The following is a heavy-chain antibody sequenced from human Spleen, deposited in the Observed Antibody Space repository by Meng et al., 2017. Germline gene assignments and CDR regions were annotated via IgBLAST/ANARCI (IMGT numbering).Heavy chain of an antibody. J-gene: IGHJ3*02. CDR2: ISWNSGSI. D-gene: IGHD4-17*01. Sequence: GGSLRLSCAASGFTFDDYAMHWVRQAPGKGLEWVSGISWNSGSIGYADSVKGRFTISRDNAKNSLYLQMNSLRAEDTALYYCAKDIGGGDYGDYVSVDAFDIWGQGTMVTVSS. V-gene: IGHV3-9*01. CDR3: AKDIGGGDYGDYVSVDAFDI. CDR1: GFTFDDYA.